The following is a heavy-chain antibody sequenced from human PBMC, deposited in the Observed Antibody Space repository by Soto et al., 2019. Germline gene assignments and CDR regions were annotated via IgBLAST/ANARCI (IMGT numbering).Heavy chain of an antibody. CDR3: ARDAVTYYDFWSGYSSIFNWFDP. V-gene: IGHV3-33*01. D-gene: IGHD3-3*01. CDR2: IWYDGSNK. CDR1: GFTFSSYG. Sequence: GGSLRLSCAASGFTFSSYGMHWVRQAPGKGLEWVAVIWYDGSNKYYADSVKGRFTISRDNSKNTLYLQMNSLRAEDTAVYYCARDAVTYYDFWSGYSSIFNWFDPWGQGTLVTVSS. J-gene: IGHJ5*02.